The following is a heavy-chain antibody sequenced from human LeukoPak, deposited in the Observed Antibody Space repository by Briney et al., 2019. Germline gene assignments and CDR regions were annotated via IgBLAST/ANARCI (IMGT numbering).Heavy chain of an antibody. D-gene: IGHD3-22*01. V-gene: IGHV4-34*01. CDR3: ARGPGYYDSSGYRY. CDR2: INHSGST. Sequence: SETLSLTCAVYGGSFSGYYWSWIRQPPGKGQERIGEINHSGSTNYNPSLKSRVTISVDTSKNQFSLKLSSVTAADTAVYYCARGPGYYDSSGYRYWGQGTLVTVSS. J-gene: IGHJ4*02. CDR1: GGSFSGYY.